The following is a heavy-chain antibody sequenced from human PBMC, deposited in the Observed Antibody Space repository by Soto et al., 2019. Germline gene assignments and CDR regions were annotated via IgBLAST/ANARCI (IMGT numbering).Heavy chain of an antibody. J-gene: IGHJ4*02. D-gene: IGHD1-7*01. CDR1: GFTFSSYD. Sequence: EVQLAESGGGLVQPGGPRRLSCVASGFTFSSYDMHWVRQAQGKGLECVSGFSSNGGTKCYGNSVKGRFTISRDNSKNTLYLQMGSLRAEDMDVYYCVRRVAGNYDYWGQGTLVTVSS. CDR2: FSSNGGTK. CDR3: VRRVAGNYDY. V-gene: IGHV3-64*01.